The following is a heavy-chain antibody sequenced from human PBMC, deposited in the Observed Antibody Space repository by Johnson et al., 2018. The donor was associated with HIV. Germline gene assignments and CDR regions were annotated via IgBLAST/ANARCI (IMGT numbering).Heavy chain of an antibody. CDR2: ISWNSGSK. CDR3: AKDVSLVTTIAEGLAFDI. J-gene: IGHJ3*02. V-gene: IGHV3-9*01. Sequence: VQLVESGGGMVQPGRSLRLSCAATGFIFNDYALHWVRQAPGKGLEWVSGISWNSGSKDYADSVKGRFTISRDNAKNSLYLQMNSLRSEDTALYYCAKDVSLVTTIAEGLAFDIWGQGTMVTVSS. CDR1: GFIFNDYA. D-gene: IGHD3-22*01.